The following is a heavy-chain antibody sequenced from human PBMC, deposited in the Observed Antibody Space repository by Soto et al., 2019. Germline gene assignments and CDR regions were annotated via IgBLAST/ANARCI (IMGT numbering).Heavy chain of an antibody. D-gene: IGHD3-9*01. CDR1: GFTFSTYA. CDR3: TREWTGNTCPCMEV. CDR2: VSGSGAKT. V-gene: IGHV3-23*01. Sequence: EVQLLESGGGLVPPGGSLRLSCTASGFTFSTYAMTWVRQAQGKGLEWVSTVSGSGAKTYYADSVRGRFTISRDNSKDTLYLQLNSLTAEDTATYYCTREWTGNTCPCMEVWGQGTTVTVS. J-gene: IGHJ6*02.